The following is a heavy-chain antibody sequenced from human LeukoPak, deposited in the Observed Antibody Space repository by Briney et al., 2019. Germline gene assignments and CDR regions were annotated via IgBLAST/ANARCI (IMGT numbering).Heavy chain of an antibody. CDR2: IYYSGST. Sequence: MPSETLSLTCTVSGGSISSSSYYWGWIRQPPGKGLEWIGSIYYSGSTNYNPSLKSRVTISVDTSKNQFSLKLSSVTAADTAVYYCARDLGFPQPSDYAGPWFDPWGQGTLVTVSS. V-gene: IGHV4-39*07. D-gene: IGHD4-17*01. J-gene: IGHJ5*02. CDR1: GGSISSSSYY. CDR3: ARDLGFPQPSDYAGPWFDP.